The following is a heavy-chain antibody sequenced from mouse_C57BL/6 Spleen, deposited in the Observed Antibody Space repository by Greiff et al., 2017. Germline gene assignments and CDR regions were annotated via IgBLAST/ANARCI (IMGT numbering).Heavy chain of an antibody. J-gene: IGHJ1*03. D-gene: IGHD1-1*01. Sequence: QVQLQQSGAELVKPGASVKMSCKASGYTFTSYWITWVKQRPGQGLEWIGDIYPGSGSTNYNEKFKSKATLTVDTSSSTAYMQLSSLTSEDSAVYYCSRRYYYGSSDWYFDVWGTGTTVTVSS. V-gene: IGHV1-55*01. CDR3: SRRYYYGSSDWYFDV. CDR1: GYTFTSYW. CDR2: IYPGSGST.